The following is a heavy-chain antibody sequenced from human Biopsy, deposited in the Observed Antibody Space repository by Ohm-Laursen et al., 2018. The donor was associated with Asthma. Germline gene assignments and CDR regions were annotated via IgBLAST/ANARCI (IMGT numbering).Heavy chain of an antibody. J-gene: IGHJ4*02. V-gene: IGHV3-30*18. CDR1: GFTFSSYG. D-gene: IGHD3-22*01. CDR2: ISYDGSNK. Sequence: SLRLSCTASGFTFSSYGMHWVRQAPGKGLEWVAVISYDGSNKYYADSVKGRFTISRDNSKNTLYLQMNSLRAEDTAVYYCAKGYYYDSSGFDYWGQGTPVTVSS. CDR3: AKGYYYDSSGFDY.